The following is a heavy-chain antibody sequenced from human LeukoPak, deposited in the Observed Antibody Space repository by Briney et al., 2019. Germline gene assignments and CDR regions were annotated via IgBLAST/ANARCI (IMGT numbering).Heavy chain of an antibody. CDR1: GYTFTSYD. V-gene: IGHV1-8*01. CDR2: MNFYSGNT. J-gene: IGHJ3*02. D-gene: IGHD5-12*01. Sequence: ASVKVSCKASGYTFTSYDINWVRQATGQGLEWMGWMNFYSGNTGYVQKFQGRVTMTRDTSISTAYMELSSLRSEDTAVYYCARGDTSTDAFDIWGQGAMVTVSS. CDR3: ARGDTSTDAFDI.